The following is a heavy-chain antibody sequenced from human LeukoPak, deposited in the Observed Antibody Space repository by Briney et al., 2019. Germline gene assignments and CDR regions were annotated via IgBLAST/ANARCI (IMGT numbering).Heavy chain of an antibody. CDR3: AKMVLEQWLVLPAPQAYYFDY. J-gene: IGHJ4*02. V-gene: IGHV3-23*01. Sequence: QPGGSLRLSCAASGFTFSSYAMSWVRQAPGKGLEWVSAISGSGGSTYYADSVKGRFTISRDNSKNTLYLQMNSLRAEDTAVYYCAKMVLEQWLVLPAPQAYYFDYWGQGTLVTVSS. D-gene: IGHD6-19*01. CDR2: ISGSGGST. CDR1: GFTFSSYA.